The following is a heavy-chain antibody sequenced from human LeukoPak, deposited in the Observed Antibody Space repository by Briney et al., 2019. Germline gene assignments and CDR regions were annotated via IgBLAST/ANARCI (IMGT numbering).Heavy chain of an antibody. CDR1: GFTFSSYS. CDR3: ARGGGTWAAEYFQH. Sequence: GGSVRLSCAASGFTFSSYSMNWVRQAPGTGLEWVSYISSSSSTIYYADSVRGRFTISRDNAKNSLYLQMNSLRAEDTAVYYCARGGGTWAAEYFQHWGQGTLVTVSS. J-gene: IGHJ1*01. D-gene: IGHD2-15*01. CDR2: ISSSSSTI. V-gene: IGHV3-48*01.